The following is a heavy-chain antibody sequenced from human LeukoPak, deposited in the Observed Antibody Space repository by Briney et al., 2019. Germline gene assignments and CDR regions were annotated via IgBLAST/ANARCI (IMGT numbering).Heavy chain of an antibody. CDR3: ASSRTTRSGSYYNPYYFDY. CDR2: INSDGSST. J-gene: IGHJ4*02. Sequence: GGSLRLSCAASGFTFSSYWMHWVRQAPGKGLVWVSRINSDGSSTSYADSVKGRFAISRDNAKNTLYLQMNSLRAEDTAVYYCASSRTTRSGSYYNPYYFDYWGQGTLVTVSS. D-gene: IGHD3-10*01. V-gene: IGHV3-74*01. CDR1: GFTFSSYW.